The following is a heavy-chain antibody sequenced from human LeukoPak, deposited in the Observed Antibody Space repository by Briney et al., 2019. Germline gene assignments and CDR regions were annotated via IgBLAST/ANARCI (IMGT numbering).Heavy chain of an antibody. D-gene: IGHD3-16*01. CDR1: GGSISSGDYY. CDR3: ARGAHPYSPLGGY. CDR2: IYYSGST. V-gene: IGHV4-30-4*08. Sequence: SETPSLTCTVSGGSISSGDYYWSWIRQPPGKGLEWIGYIYYSGSTYYNPSLKSRVTISVDTSKNQFSLKLSSVTAADTAVYYCARGAHPYSPLGGYWGQGTLVTVSS. J-gene: IGHJ4*02.